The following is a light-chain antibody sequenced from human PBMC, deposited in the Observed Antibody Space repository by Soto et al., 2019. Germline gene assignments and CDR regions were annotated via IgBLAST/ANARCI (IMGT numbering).Light chain of an antibody. CDR2: GAS. V-gene: IGKV3-15*01. J-gene: IGKJ4*01. Sequence: EIVLTQSPATLSVSPGERATLSCRASQSVSSNLAWYQQKPGQAPRILIYGASTRATGIPARFSGSGSGTEFTLTISSLQSEDFAFYYCQQYNNWPPLTFGGGTKVEIK. CDR3: QQYNNWPPLT. CDR1: QSVSSN.